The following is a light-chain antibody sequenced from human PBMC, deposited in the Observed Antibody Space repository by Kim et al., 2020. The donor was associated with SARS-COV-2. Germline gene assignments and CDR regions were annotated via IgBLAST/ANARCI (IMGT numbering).Light chain of an antibody. J-gene: IGKJ2*03. CDR2: SAS. CDR1: QSGSNSY. V-gene: IGKV3-20*01. Sequence: PGERATLPCRASQSGSNSYLALYQQKPGQAPRLLLYSASSRATGIPDRFSGSGSGTDFTLTISRLEPEDFAVYYCQQYGSSPPQYSFGQGTKLEI. CDR3: QQYGSSPPQYS.